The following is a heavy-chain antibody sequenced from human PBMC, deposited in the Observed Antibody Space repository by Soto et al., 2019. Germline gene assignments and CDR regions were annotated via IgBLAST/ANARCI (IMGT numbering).Heavy chain of an antibody. J-gene: IGHJ6*02. CDR2: ISYDGSNK. Sequence: GGSLRLSCAASGFTFSSYGMHWVRQAPGKGLEWVAVISYDGSNKYYADSVKGRFTISRDNSKNTLYLQMNSLRAEDTAVYYCAKDLGGEVVTASTYYYYGMDVWGQGTTVTVSS. D-gene: IGHD2-21*02. CDR1: GFTFSSYG. CDR3: AKDLGGEVVTASTYYYYGMDV. V-gene: IGHV3-30*18.